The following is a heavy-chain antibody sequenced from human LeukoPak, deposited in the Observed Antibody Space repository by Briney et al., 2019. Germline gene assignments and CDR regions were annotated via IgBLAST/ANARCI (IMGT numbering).Heavy chain of an antibody. CDR3: ARLSRSSSWRRWSYYYYYYYMDV. CDR2: IIPIFGTA. Sequence: SVKVSCKASGDTFSSYAISWVREAPGQGLEWMGGIIPIFGTANYAQKFQGRVTITAGKSTSTAYMELSSLRSEDTAVYYCARLSRSSSWRRWSYYYYYYYMDVWGKGTTVTISS. D-gene: IGHD6-13*01. V-gene: IGHV1-69*06. CDR1: GDTFSSYA. J-gene: IGHJ6*03.